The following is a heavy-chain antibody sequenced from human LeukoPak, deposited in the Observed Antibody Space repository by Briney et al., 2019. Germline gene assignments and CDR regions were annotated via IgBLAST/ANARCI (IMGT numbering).Heavy chain of an antibody. J-gene: IGHJ4*02. Sequence: GGSLRLSCAASGFTFSSSAMSWVRQAPGKGLEWVSSISSSSSYIYYADSVKGRLTISRDNAKNSLYLQMNSLRAEDTAVYYCARGRTRYFDYWGQGTLVTVSS. D-gene: IGHD1/OR15-1a*01. V-gene: IGHV3-21*01. CDR3: ARGRTRYFDY. CDR2: ISSSSSYI. CDR1: GFTFSSSA.